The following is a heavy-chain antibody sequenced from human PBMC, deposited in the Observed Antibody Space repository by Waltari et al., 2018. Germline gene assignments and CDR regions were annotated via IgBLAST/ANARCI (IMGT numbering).Heavy chain of an antibody. CDR2: ITESGDT. V-gene: IGHV3-23*04. CDR1: GFTSKNCA. CDR3: AKRWAIYYFEY. D-gene: IGHD3-9*01. J-gene: IGHJ4*02. Sequence: EVQLVDSGGGLVQPGGSLRLSCADSGFTSKNCAMSWVRQAPGKGLEWVSTITESGDTFYADSVKGRFATSRDNYKNTLSLQMNSLRAEDTAVYYCAKRWAIYYFEYWGQGNLVTVSS.